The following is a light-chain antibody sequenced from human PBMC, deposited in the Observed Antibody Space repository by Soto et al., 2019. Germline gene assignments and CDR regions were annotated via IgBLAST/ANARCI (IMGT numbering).Light chain of an antibody. J-gene: IGLJ2*01. Sequence: QSVLTQPPSASGTPGQRVTMSCSGSTSNIGSNTVNWYQQLPGTAPKLLIYSNDQRPSGVPDRFSGSKSGTSASLAISGLQSEDEADYYCAAWDDSRNGGVFGGGTKLTVL. V-gene: IGLV1-44*01. CDR2: SND. CDR3: AAWDDSRNGGV. CDR1: TSNIGSNT.